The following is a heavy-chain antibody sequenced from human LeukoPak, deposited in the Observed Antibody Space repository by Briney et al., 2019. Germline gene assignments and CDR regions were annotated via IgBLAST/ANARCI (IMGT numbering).Heavy chain of an antibody. D-gene: IGHD3-22*01. CDR1: GGTFSSYD. V-gene: IGHV1-8*02. Sequence: GASVKVSCKASGGTFSSYDINWVRQATGQGLEWMGWMNPNSGNTGYAQKFQGRVTMTRNTSISTAYMELSSLRSEDTAVYYCARGHHDSSGYYYLDYWGQGTLVTVSS. J-gene: IGHJ4*02. CDR3: ARGHHDSSGYYYLDY. CDR2: MNPNSGNT.